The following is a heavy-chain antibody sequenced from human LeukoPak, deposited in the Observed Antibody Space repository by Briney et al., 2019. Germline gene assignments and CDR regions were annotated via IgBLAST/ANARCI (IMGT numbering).Heavy chain of an antibody. CDR1: GYTFTDYY. CDR2: INPNSGDT. D-gene: IGHD2-15*01. J-gene: IGHJ4*02. Sequence: ASVRVSSTASGYTFTDYYMHWVRQAPGQGLEWMGWINPNSGDTNYAQKFQGRVTMTRDTSISTAYMELSRLRSDDTAVYYCARTFVVYFSGGSCSSASHFDYWGGGNLVTVSS. V-gene: IGHV1-2*02. CDR3: ARTFVVYFSGGSCSSASHFDY.